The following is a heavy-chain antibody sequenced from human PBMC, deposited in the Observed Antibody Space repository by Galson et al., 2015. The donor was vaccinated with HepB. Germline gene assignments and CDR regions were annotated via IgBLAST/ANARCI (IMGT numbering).Heavy chain of an antibody. CDR2: TYYRSKWYN. V-gene: IGHV6-1*01. Sequence: CAISGDSVSSNSAAWNWIRQSPSRGLEWLGRTYYRSKWYNDYAVSVKSRITINPDTSKNQFSLQLNSVTPEDTAVYYCARSTYYYGSGSYYTLSDNWFDPWGQGTLVTVSS. D-gene: IGHD3-10*01. CDR1: GDSVSSNSAA. J-gene: IGHJ5*02. CDR3: ARSTYYYGSGSYYTLSDNWFDP.